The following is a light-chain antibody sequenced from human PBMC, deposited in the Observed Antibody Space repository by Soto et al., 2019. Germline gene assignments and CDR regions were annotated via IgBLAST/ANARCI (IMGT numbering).Light chain of an antibody. J-gene: IGKJ1*01. CDR1: QDIHNY. Sequence: AVLLTQSPSSFSASTGDRATITCRASQDIHNYLAWYQQVPGKAPKLLIYAASILQTGVPSRFRGSGSGTDFTLTIDGLESEDVATYFCQHYYNYPWTFGQGTTVE. CDR3: QHYYNYPWT. V-gene: IGKV1-8*01. CDR2: AAS.